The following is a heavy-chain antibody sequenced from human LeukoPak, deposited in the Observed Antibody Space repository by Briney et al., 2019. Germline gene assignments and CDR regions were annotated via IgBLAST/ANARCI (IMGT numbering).Heavy chain of an antibody. CDR1: GFTFSSYA. V-gene: IGHV3-23*01. J-gene: IGHJ6*02. Sequence: GGSLRLSCAASGFTFSSYAMNWVRQAPGKGLEWVSAISGSGGNTYHADSVKGRFTISRDNSKNTLYLQMNSLRAEDTAVYYCAKSWGYSYGSSYGMDVWGQGTTLTVS. CDR3: AKSWGYSYGSSYGMDV. D-gene: IGHD5-18*01. CDR2: ISGSGGNT.